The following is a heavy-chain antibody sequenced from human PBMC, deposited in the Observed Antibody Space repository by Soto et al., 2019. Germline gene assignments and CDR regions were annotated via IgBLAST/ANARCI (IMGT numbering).Heavy chain of an antibody. CDR2: LYSDGQT. J-gene: IGHJ4*02. CDR3: VSVRYCGGDCW. CDR1: GFTVSSNY. D-gene: IGHD2-21*02. V-gene: IGHV3-53*01. Sequence: EVQVVESGGSVIKPGGSLRLSCAPSGFTVSSNYMSWVRQAPGTGLEWVSVLYSDGQTYYADSVKGRFTVSRDNSKNTLYLQLNILRAEDTAVYDCVSVRYCGGDCWWGQGTPVTVAS.